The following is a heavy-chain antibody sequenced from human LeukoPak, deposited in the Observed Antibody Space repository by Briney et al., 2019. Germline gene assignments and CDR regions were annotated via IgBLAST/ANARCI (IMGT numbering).Heavy chain of an antibody. J-gene: IGHJ3*02. CDR1: GGSISSGSYY. V-gene: IGHV4-61*02. D-gene: IGHD2-2*01. CDR3: ARATSYCSSTSCYSNAFDI. Sequence: SQTMSLTCTVSGGSISSGSYYWSWIRQPAGKGLEWIGRIYTSGSTNYNPSLKSRVTISVDTSKNQFSLKLSSVTAAGTAVYYCARATSYCSSTSCYSNAFDIWGQGTMVTVSS. CDR2: IYTSGST.